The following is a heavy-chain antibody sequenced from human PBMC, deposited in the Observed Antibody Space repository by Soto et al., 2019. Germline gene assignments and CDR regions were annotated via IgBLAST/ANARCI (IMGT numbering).Heavy chain of an antibody. CDR2: IYPGDSDT. J-gene: IGHJ6*02. Sequence: GESLKISCKGSGYSFTSYWIGWVRQMPGKGVEGMGIIYPGDSDTRYSPSFQGQVTISADKSISTAYLQWSSLKASDTAMYYCSRRERYSYGNYYYYGMDVWGQGTTVTVSS. V-gene: IGHV5-51*01. D-gene: IGHD5-18*01. CDR1: GYSFTSYW. CDR3: SRRERYSYGNYYYYGMDV.